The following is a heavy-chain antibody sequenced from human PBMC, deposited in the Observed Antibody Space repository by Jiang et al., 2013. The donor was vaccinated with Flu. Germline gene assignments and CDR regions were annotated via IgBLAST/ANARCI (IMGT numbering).Heavy chain of an antibody. V-gene: IGHV7-4-1*02. CDR3: ARVRSSSSLYYYYYYGMDV. J-gene: IGHJ6*02. D-gene: IGHD6-6*01. Sequence: QGLEWMGWINTNTGNPTYAQGFTGRFVFSLDTSVSTAYLQISSLKAEDTAVYYCARVRSSSSLYYYYYYGMDVWGQGTTVTVSS. CDR2: INTNTGNP.